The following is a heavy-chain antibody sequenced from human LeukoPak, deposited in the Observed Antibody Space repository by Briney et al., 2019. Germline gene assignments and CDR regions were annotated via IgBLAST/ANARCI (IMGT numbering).Heavy chain of an antibody. CDR3: ARDHNWGFDH. CDR1: GFSFSIYG. V-gene: IGHV3-33*01. J-gene: IGHJ4*02. Sequence: GGSLRLSCATSGFSFSIYGMHWVRQAQGKGLEWVALTWYDGSNKNYADSVKGRFTISRDNSKNTLYLQMNSLRGEDTAVYYCARDHNWGFDHWGQGTLVTVSS. D-gene: IGHD3-16*01. CDR2: TWYDGSNK.